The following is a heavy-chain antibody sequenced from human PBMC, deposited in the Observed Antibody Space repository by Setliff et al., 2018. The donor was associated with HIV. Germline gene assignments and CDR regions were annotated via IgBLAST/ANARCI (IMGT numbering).Heavy chain of an antibody. CDR3: ARGGKRAFDI. V-gene: IGHV4-59*11. J-gene: IGHJ3*02. CDR1: GDSINSHF. Sequence: ASETLSLTCTVSGDSINSHFWTWIRQSPRKGLEWIGYISSTGAAWYNPSLKSRVTMSIDTSKIHFSLTLSSVSGADTALYYCARGGKRAFDIWGQGAMVTVS. CDR2: ISSTGAA.